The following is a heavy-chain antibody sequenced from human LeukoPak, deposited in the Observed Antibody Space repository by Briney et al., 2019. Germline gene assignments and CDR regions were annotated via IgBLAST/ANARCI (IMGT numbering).Heavy chain of an antibody. CDR2: IDNTGGNT. V-gene: IGHV3-23*01. Sequence: GGSLRLSCAASGFSFVNFAMSWFRQAPGKGLEWVSFIDNTGGNTYYADSVKGRFAISRDSSKNTLYLQMNSLRAEDTAVYYCAKDCSTWGGYYFDYWGQGTLVTVSS. J-gene: IGHJ4*02. CDR3: AKDCSTWGGYYFDY. D-gene: IGHD3-16*01. CDR1: GFSFVNFA.